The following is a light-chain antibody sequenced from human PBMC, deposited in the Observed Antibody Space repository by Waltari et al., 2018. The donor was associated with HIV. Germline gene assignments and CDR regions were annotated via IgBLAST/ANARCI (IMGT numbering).Light chain of an antibody. CDR1: QNLLYSSKNRNY. J-gene: IGKJ1*01. V-gene: IGKV4-1*01. CDR2: CAS. Sequence: DIVMTQSPDSLAVSLAERATINYKSSQNLLYSSKNRNYLAWYQQKPRQPPKLLIYCASTRESGVHDRFSGSGSGTDFTLTISSLQAEDVAVYYCQQYYKSPGTFGQGTKVHIK. CDR3: QQYYKSPGT.